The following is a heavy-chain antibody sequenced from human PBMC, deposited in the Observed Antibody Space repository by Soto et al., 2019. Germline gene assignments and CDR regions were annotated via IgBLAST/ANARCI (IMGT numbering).Heavy chain of an antibody. V-gene: IGHV4-61*01. D-gene: IGHD1-26*01. J-gene: IGHJ4*02. CDR2: IYYSGST. CDR3: ARERVGAATIDY. CDR1: GGSVSSGSYY. Sequence: PSETLSLTCTVSGGSVSSGSYYWSWIRQPPGKGLEWIGYIYYSGSTNYNPSLKSRVTISVDTSKNQFSLKLSSVTAADTAVYYCARERVGAATIDYWGQGTLVTVSS.